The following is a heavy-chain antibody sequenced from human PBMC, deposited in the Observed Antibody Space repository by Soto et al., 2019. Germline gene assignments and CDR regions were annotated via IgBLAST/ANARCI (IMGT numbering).Heavy chain of an antibody. D-gene: IGHD3-16*01. CDR3: ATQTISYTWGV. V-gene: IGHV4-4*02. CDR1: GAPITTTKW. J-gene: IGHJ6*02. Sequence: QVQLQESGPGLVKPSETLSLTCTVSGAPITTTKWWAWVRLPPGKGLEWIGELSRGGERSSSPSLEGRFTMSLDKSNNHFSLKLTSVTAADTAIYYCATQTISYTWGVWGRGTSVTVSS. CDR2: LSRGGER.